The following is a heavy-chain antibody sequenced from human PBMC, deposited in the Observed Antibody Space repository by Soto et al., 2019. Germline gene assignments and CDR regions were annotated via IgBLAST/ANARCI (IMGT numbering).Heavy chain of an antibody. Sequence: GESVKISCQVSVNDFGMYWIAWVRQTPGRGLEWVGFIYPGDSDTTYSPSFQGQVTISADKSIGTAYLQWNSLKASDSAMYYCGRLDSSYYFDYWGQGILVTVSS. CDR2: IYPGDSDT. CDR1: VNDFGMYW. CDR3: GRLDSSYYFDY. V-gene: IGHV5-51*01. J-gene: IGHJ4*02. D-gene: IGHD3-22*01.